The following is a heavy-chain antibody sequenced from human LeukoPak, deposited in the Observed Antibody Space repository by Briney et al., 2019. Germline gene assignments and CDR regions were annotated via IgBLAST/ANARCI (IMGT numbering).Heavy chain of an antibody. CDR1: GYTFTSYG. D-gene: IGHD3-10*01. V-gene: IGHV1-18*01. J-gene: IGHJ3*02. Sequence: ASVKVSCKASGYTFTSYGISWVRQAPGQGLEWMGWISAYNGNTNYAQKLQGRVTMTTDTSTSTAYMELRSLRSDNTAVYYCARFVLLWFGEVTGAFDIWGQGTMVTVSS. CDR2: ISAYNGNT. CDR3: ARFVLLWFGEVTGAFDI.